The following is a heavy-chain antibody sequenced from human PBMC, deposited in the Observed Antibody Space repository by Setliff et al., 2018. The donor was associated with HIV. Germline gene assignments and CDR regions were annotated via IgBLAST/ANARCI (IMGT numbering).Heavy chain of an antibody. J-gene: IGHJ4*02. V-gene: IGHV4-31*03. CDR3: ARRNVVVPAALDY. Sequence: PSETLSLTCTVSGGSISSGGYYWSWIRQHPGKGLEWIGYIYYSGSTYYNPSLKSRVTISVDTSKNQFSLKLSSVTAADTAVYYCARRNVVVPAALDYWGQGTLVTVSS. D-gene: IGHD2-2*01. CDR1: GGSISSGGYY. CDR2: IYYSGST.